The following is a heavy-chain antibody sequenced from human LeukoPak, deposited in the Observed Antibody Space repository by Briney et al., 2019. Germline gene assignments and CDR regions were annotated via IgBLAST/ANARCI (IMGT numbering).Heavy chain of an antibody. Sequence: PGRSLRLSCAASGFTFSSYAMSWVRQAPGKGLEWVSAISGSGGSTYYADSVKGRFTISRDNSKNTLYLQMNSLRAEDTAVYYCAKMPVSYSSGWSVFDYWGQGNLVTVSS. D-gene: IGHD6-19*01. J-gene: IGHJ4*02. V-gene: IGHV3-23*01. CDR3: AKMPVSYSSGWSVFDY. CDR2: ISGSGGST. CDR1: GFTFSSYA.